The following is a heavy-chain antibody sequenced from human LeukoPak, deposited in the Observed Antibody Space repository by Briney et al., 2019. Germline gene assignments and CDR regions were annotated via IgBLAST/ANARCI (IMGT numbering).Heavy chain of an antibody. CDR2: INPSGGGT. CDR1: GYSFVNYY. Sequence: ASVKVSCKAAGYSFVNYYMHWVRQAPGQGLEWMAIINPSGGGTTYAEKFQGRVTVTMDTSTRTAYMDLSSLRSDDTAVYYRARGDRLPGYSAPVGDYWGQGTLVTVSS. V-gene: IGHV1-46*01. D-gene: IGHD3-9*01. J-gene: IGHJ4*02. CDR3: ARGDRLPGYSAPVGDY.